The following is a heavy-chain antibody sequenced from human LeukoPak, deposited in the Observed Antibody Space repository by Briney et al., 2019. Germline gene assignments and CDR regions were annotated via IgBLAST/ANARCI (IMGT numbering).Heavy chain of an antibody. CDR2: ISSSSSYI. Sequence: GGSLRLSCAASGFTVSSNYMNWVRQAPGKGLEWVSSISSSSSYISYADSVKGRFTISRDNANNLLYLQMNSLRVEDAAVYYCATKNWFDPWGQGTLVTVSS. CDR1: GFTVSSNY. V-gene: IGHV3-21*06. J-gene: IGHJ5*02. CDR3: ATKNWFDP.